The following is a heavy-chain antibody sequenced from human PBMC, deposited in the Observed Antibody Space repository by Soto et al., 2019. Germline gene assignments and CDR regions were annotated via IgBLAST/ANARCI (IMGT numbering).Heavy chain of an antibody. Sequence: SVKVSCKASGGTFSSYAISWVRQAPGQGLEWMGGIIPIFGTANYAQKFQGRVTITADESTSTAYMELSSLRSEDTAVYYCARDMAAAGTVRTRKTPPDWFDPWGQGTLVTVSS. CDR3: ARDMAAAGTVRTRKTPPDWFDP. V-gene: IGHV1-69*13. CDR2: IIPIFGTA. CDR1: GGTFSSYA. D-gene: IGHD6-13*01. J-gene: IGHJ5*02.